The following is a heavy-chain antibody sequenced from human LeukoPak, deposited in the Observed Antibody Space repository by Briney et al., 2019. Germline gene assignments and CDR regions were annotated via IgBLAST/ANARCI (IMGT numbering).Heavy chain of an antibody. CDR3: ARDHYGSGSYYIHHFDY. D-gene: IGHD3-10*01. J-gene: IGHJ4*02. Sequence: ASVKVSCKASGYTFTSYAMNWVRQAPGQGLEWMGWISAYNGNTNYAQKLRGRVTMTTDTSTSTAYMELRSLRSDDTAVYYCARDHYGSGSYYIHHFDYWGQGTLVTVSS. CDR2: ISAYNGNT. V-gene: IGHV1-18*01. CDR1: GYTFTSYA.